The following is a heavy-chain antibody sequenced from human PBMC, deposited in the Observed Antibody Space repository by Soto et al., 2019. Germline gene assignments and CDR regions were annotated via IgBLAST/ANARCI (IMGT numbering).Heavy chain of an antibody. D-gene: IGHD3-3*01. CDR2: INAGNGNT. CDR3: ARDYGLRFLEWLLFDY. Sequence: ASVKVSCKASGYTFTSYAMHWVRQAPGQRLEWMGWINAGNGNTKYSQKFQGRVTITRDTSASTAYMELSSLRSEDTAVYYCARDYGLRFLEWLLFDYWGQGTRVTVSS. CDR1: GYTFTSYA. J-gene: IGHJ4*02. V-gene: IGHV1-3*01.